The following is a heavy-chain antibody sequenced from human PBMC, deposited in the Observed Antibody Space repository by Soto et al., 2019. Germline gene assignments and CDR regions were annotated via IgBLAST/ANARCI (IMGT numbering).Heavy chain of an antibody. CDR3: ARGRGTISGYYPFFDY. V-gene: IGHV4-30-4*01. CDR2: NYYSGST. J-gene: IGHJ4*02. D-gene: IGHD3-22*01. Sequence: TSETLSLTCTVSGGSISSGDYYWSWIRQPPGKGLEWIGYNYYSGSTYYNPSLKSRVTISVDTSKNQFSLKLSSVTAADTAVYYCARGRGTISGYYPFFDYWGQGTLVTVSS. CDR1: GGSISSGDYY.